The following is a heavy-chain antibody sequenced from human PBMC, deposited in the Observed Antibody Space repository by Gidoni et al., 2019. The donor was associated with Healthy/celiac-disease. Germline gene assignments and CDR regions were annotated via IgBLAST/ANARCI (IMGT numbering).Heavy chain of an antibody. CDR3: AREGHYYGSGSYYNWLY. Sequence: GGIIPIFGTANYAQKSQGRVTITADESTSTAYMELSSLRSEDTAVYYCAREGHYYGSGSYYNWLYWGQGTLVTVSS. CDR2: IIPIFGTA. J-gene: IGHJ4*02. D-gene: IGHD3-10*01. V-gene: IGHV1-69*01.